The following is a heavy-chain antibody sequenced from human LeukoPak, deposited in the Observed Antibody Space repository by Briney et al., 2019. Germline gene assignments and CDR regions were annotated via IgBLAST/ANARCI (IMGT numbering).Heavy chain of an antibody. CDR3: ARLRTYSSSWLDY. Sequence: SETLSLTCTVSGGSISSYYCSWIRQPPGKGLERIGYIYYSGSTNYNPSLKSRVTTSIDTSKTQYSLKLSPVTAADTAVYYCARLRTYSSSWLDYWGQGTLVTVSS. V-gene: IGHV4-59*08. D-gene: IGHD6-13*01. J-gene: IGHJ4*02. CDR2: IYYSGST. CDR1: GGSISSYY.